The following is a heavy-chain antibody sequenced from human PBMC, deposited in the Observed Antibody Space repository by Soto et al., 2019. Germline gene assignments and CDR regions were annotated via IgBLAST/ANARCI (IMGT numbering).Heavy chain of an antibody. CDR2: IYYNGST. V-gene: IGHV4-31*03. Sequence: QVQLQESGPGLVKPSQTLSLTCTVSGASISIGGYFWSWIRQHPGKGLEWIGHIYYNGSTYYNPSLKSRITISVDTSKNQFSLRLTSVTAADTAVYYCATDEYFGSEIYFYYCGMDVWGQGTTVTVSS. J-gene: IGHJ6*02. D-gene: IGHD3-10*01. CDR3: ATDEYFGSEIYFYYCGMDV. CDR1: GASISIGGYF.